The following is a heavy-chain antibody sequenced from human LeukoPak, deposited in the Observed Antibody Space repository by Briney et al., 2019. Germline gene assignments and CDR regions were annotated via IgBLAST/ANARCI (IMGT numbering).Heavy chain of an antibody. V-gene: IGHV3-7*01. CDR2: IKQDGSQK. CDR1: GFTLSSYW. D-gene: IGHD3-10*01. Sequence: GGSLRLSCTASGFTLSSYWTSWVRQAPGKGLEWVANIKQDGSQKNYVDSVKGRFTISRDNAKNSLYLQMNSLRAEDTAVYFCAREKEESRGFDYWGQGTLVTVSS. J-gene: IGHJ4*02. CDR3: AREKEESRGFDY.